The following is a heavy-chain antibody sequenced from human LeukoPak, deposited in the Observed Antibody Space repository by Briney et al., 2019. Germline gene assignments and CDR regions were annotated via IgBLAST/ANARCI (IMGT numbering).Heavy chain of an antibody. CDR1: GYTFTSYY. V-gene: IGHV1-46*01. J-gene: IGHJ4*02. D-gene: IGHD4-17*01. CDR3: VRDPTYGDYGGFFDY. Sequence: ASVKVSCKASGYTFTSYYMHWVRQAPGQGLEWMGIINPSGGSTSYAQKFQGRVTMTRDTSTSTVYMELSSLRSEDTAVYYCVRDPTYGDYGGFFDYWGQGTLVTVSS. CDR2: INPSGGST.